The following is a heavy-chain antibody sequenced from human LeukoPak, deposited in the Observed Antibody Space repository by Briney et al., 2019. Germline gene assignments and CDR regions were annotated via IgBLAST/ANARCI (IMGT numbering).Heavy chain of an antibody. CDR3: AGTFHYYDSSGAFDY. D-gene: IGHD3-22*01. V-gene: IGHV3-23*01. CDR1: GFTFDDYG. J-gene: IGHJ4*02. Sequence: GGSLRLSCAASGFTFDDYGMSWVRQAPGKGLEWVSAISGSGGSTYYADSVKGRFTISRDNSKNTLYLQMNSLRAEDTAVYYCAGTFHYYDSSGAFDYWGQGTLVTVSS. CDR2: ISGSGGST.